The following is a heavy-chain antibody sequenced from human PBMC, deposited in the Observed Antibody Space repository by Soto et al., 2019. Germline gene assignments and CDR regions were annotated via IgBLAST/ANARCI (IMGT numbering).Heavy chain of an antibody. D-gene: IGHD5-18*01. J-gene: IGHJ6*03. CDR3: AKDVGGYSYGTYYYFYYMDV. CDR2: ISYDGSNK. Sequence: QVQLVESGGGVVQPGRSLRLSCAASGFTFSSYGIHWVRQAPGKGLEWVAVISYDGSNKYYADSVKGRFTISRDNSQNTLYLQMNSLRAEDTAVYYCAKDVGGYSYGTYYYFYYMDVWGKGTTVTVSS. V-gene: IGHV3-30*18. CDR1: GFTFSSYG.